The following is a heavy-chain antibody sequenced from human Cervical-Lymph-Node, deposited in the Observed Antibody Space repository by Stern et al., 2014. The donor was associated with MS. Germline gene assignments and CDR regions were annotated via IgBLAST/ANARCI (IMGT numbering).Heavy chain of an antibody. CDR3: ARQTTAWASDV. Sequence: VQLVQSGAELIRPGESLKISCKGSGFKFSIYWIAWVRQMPGTGLEWMGIIYPGDSETRYSPSFQGQVTMSADKSTSTAYLQWSSLNASDTAMYFCARQTTAWASDVWGQGTLVTVSS. J-gene: IGHJ4*02. CDR1: GFKFSIYW. D-gene: IGHD1-14*01. V-gene: IGHV5-51*01. CDR2: IYPGDSET.